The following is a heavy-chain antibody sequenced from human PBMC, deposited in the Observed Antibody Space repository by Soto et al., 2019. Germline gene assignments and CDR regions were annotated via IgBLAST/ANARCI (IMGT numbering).Heavy chain of an antibody. Sequence: VKVSCKASGGTFSSYAISWVRQAPGQGLEWMGGIIPIFGTANYAQKFQGRVTITADESTSTAYMELSSLRSEDTAVYYCARDGRGDGYIDVWGQGTTVTVSS. D-gene: IGHD3-10*01. CDR2: IIPIFGTA. V-gene: IGHV1-69*01. J-gene: IGHJ6*03. CDR1: GGTFSSYA. CDR3: ARDGRGDGYIDV.